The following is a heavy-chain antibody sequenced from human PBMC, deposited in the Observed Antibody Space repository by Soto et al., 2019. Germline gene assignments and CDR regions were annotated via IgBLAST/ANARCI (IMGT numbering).Heavy chain of an antibody. Sequence: GGSLRLSCAASGFTFSSYAMSWVRQAPGKGLEWVSAISGSGGSTYYADSVKGRFTISRDNSKNTLHLQMNSLRAEGTAVYYCAKEGEYCSGGSCYFGYWGHGTLVTVSS. CDR2: ISGSGGST. D-gene: IGHD2-15*01. J-gene: IGHJ4*01. CDR3: AKEGEYCSGGSCYFGY. V-gene: IGHV3-23*01. CDR1: GFTFSSYA.